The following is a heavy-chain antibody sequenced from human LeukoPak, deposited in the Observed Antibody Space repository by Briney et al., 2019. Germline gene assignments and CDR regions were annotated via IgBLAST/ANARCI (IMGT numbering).Heavy chain of an antibody. CDR1: GFPFSDVW. Sequence: GGSLRLSCAASGFPFSDVWMSWVRQAPGKGLEWVGRIKSKADGGTADYAAPLKGRFNFSRDDSKNTLYLEMKSLKTEDTAVYYCTTDWYYYGSSGYYPIFWGQGTLVTVSS. V-gene: IGHV3-15*01. J-gene: IGHJ4*02. D-gene: IGHD3-22*01. CDR2: IKSKADGGTA. CDR3: TTDWYYYGSSGYYPIF.